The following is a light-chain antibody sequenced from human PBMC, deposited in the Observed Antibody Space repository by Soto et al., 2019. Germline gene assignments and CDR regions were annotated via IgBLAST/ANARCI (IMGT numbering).Light chain of an antibody. V-gene: IGLV1-44*01. CDR3: STWYDSLRGLV. CDR1: SSNIGGNS. CDR2: SNH. J-gene: IGLJ2*01. Sequence: QSVLTQPPSASGAPGQGISISCSGSSSNIGGNSVSWYRQVPGTAPKLLIFSNHQRPSGVPDRFSGSKSGTSASLAISGLQSEDEADYYCSTWYDSLRGLVFGGGTKLTVL.